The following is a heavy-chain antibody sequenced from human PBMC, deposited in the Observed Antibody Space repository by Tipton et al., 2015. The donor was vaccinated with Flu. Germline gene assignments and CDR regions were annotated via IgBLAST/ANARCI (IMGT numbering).Heavy chain of an antibody. CDR1: GGSISSGDYY. Sequence: LRLSCTVSGGSISSGDYYWSWIRQPPGKGLEWIGYIYYSGSTYYNPSLKGRVTISVDTSKNQFSLKLSSVTAADTAVYYCARELLIAAAGQLDYWGQGTLVTVSS. J-gene: IGHJ4*02. CDR2: IYYSGST. V-gene: IGHV4-30-4*01. CDR3: ARELLIAAAGQLDY. D-gene: IGHD6-13*01.